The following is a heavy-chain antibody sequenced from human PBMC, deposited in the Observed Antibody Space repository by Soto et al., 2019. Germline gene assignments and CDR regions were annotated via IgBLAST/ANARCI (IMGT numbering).Heavy chain of an antibody. CDR2: ISGSGGST. CDR1: GFTFSSYA. J-gene: IGHJ5*02. V-gene: IGHV3-23*01. Sequence: GGSLRLSCAASGFTFSSYAMSWVRQAPGKGLEWVSAISGSGGSTYYADSVRGRFTISRDNSKNTLYLQMNSLRAEDTAVYYCAPDSGYDWPDWFDPWGQGTLVTVPQ. D-gene: IGHD5-12*01. CDR3: APDSGYDWPDWFDP.